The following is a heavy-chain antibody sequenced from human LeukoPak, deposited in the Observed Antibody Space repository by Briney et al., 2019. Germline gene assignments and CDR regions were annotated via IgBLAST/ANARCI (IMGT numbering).Heavy chain of an antibody. CDR2: ISYDGSNK. V-gene: IGHV3-30*18. CDR1: GFTFSSYA. D-gene: IGHD6-13*01. J-gene: IGHJ4*02. CDR3: AKDTCSSCPPFDY. Sequence: GGSLRLSCAASGFTFSSYAMTWVRQAPGKGLEWVAVISYDGSNKYYADSVKGRFTISRDNSKNTLYLQMNSLRAEDTAVYYCAKDTCSSCPPFDYWGQGTLVTVSS.